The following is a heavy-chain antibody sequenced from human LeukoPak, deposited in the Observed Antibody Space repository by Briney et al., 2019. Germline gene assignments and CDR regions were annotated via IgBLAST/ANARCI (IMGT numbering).Heavy chain of an antibody. D-gene: IGHD2-15*01. Sequence: PGGSLRLSCAASGFTFSSYAMHWVRQAPGKGLEWVAVISYDGSNKYYADSVKGRFTISRDNSKNTLYPQMNSLRAEDTAVYYCARETGDCSGGSCPDLGFDTWGQGTLVTVSS. CDR3: ARETGDCSGGSCPDLGFDT. V-gene: IGHV3-30-3*01. CDR2: ISYDGSNK. CDR1: GFTFSSYA. J-gene: IGHJ5*02.